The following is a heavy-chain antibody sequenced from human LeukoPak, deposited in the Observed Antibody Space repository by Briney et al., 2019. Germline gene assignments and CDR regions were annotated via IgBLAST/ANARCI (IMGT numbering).Heavy chain of an antibody. CDR2: IYPGDSDT. CDR1: GYSFSFYW. J-gene: IGHJ4*02. V-gene: IGHV5-51*01. D-gene: IGHD6-19*01. CDR3: ARRASGWFSFDY. Sequence: GESLKISCKGSGYSFSFYWIAWVRQLPGKGLEWMGIIYPGDSDTRYSPSLQGQVTISADKSISTAYLQWGSLKASDTAMYYCARRASGWFSFDYWGQGTLVTVSS.